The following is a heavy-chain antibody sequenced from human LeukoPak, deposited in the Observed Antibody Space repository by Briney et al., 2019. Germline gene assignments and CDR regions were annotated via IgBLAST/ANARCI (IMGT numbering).Heavy chain of an antibody. Sequence: SETLSLTCTVSGGSISSYYWSWIRQPPGKGLEWIGYIYYSGSTNYNPSLKSRVTISVDTSKNQFSLKLSSVTAADTAVYYCSRAGTGFNILGAYWGQGTLVTVSS. D-gene: IGHD1-14*01. V-gene: IGHV4-59*01. CDR1: GGSISSYY. CDR3: SRAGTGFNILGAY. J-gene: IGHJ4*02. CDR2: IYYSGST.